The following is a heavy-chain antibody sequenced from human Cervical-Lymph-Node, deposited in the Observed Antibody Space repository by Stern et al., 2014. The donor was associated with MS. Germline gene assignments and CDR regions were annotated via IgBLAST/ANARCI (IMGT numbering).Heavy chain of an antibody. D-gene: IGHD2-15*01. CDR1: GFSLSTTEVG. CDR3: AHRSCSGGTCYYFDY. Sequence: QITLKESGPTLVKPTQTLTLTCTFSGFSLSTTEVGVAWIRQPPGKALEWLAVLYWDDDKRYSPSLKSRLPIAKDTAKNQVVLTVTNMDPVDTATYYCAHRSCSGGTCYYFDYWGQGTLVTVSS. J-gene: IGHJ4*02. CDR2: LYWDDDK. V-gene: IGHV2-5*02.